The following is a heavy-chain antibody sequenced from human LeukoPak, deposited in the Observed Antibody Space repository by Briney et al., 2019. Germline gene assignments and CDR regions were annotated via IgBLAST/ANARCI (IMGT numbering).Heavy chain of an antibody. D-gene: IGHD6-19*01. J-gene: IGHJ3*02. CDR2: IRDSGAST. V-gene: IGHV3-23*01. CDR1: GFTFLTYA. Sequence: GGSLRLSCAASGFTFLTYAMSWVRQAPGKGLQWVSVIRDSGASTYYADSVKGRFTISRDNSKNTLYLQMNSLRAEDTAVYYCTKAGRSGWYPGWPFDIWGQGTMVTVSS. CDR3: TKAGRSGWYPGWPFDI.